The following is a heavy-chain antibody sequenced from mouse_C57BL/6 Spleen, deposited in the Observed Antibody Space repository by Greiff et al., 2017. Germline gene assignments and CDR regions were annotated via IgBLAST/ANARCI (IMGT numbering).Heavy chain of an antibody. J-gene: IGHJ4*01. CDR2: IWTGGGT. D-gene: IGHD1-1*01. CDR3: ARHYGSSFYYAMDY. Sequence: VQRVESGPGLVAPSQSLSITCTVSGFSLTSYAISWVRQPPGKGLEWLGVIWTGGGTNYNSALKSRLSISKDNSKSQVFLKMNSLQTDDTARYYCARHYGSSFYYAMDYWGQGTSVTVSS. V-gene: IGHV2-9-1*01. CDR1: GFSLTSYA.